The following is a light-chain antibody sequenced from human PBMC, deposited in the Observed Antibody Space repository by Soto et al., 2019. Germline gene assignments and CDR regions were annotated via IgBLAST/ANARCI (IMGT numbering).Light chain of an antibody. CDR3: RQGHSIPDT. V-gene: IGKV1-39*01. CDR1: QTISSY. CDR2: AAS. Sequence: DIQMTQSPSSLSASVGDRVTITCRASQTISSYLNWYQQKPGKAPKLLIYAASSLQSGVPSRFSGSGSGTDFTLTISSLQPEDFATYYCRQGHSIPDTCGQGTKLGIK. J-gene: IGKJ2*01.